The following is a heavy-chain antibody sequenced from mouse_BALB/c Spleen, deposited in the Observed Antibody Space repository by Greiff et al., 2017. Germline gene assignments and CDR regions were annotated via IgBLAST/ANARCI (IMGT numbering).Heavy chain of an antibody. D-gene: IGHD2-1*01. V-gene: IGHV2-9*02. CDR2: IWAGGST. J-gene: IGHJ3*01. Sequence: VQLQESGPGLVAPSQSLSITCTVSGFSLTSYGVHWVRQPPGKGLEWLGVIWAGGSTNYNSALMSRLSISKDNSKSQVFLKMNSLQTDDTAMYYCAREGNYFFAYWGQGTLVTVSA. CDR1: GFSLTSYG. CDR3: AREGNYFFAY.